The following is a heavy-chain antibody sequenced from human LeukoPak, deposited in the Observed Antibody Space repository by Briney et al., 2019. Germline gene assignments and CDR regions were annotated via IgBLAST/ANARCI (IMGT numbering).Heavy chain of an antibody. V-gene: IGHV4-4*08. CDR2: IYTSGST. D-gene: IGHD3-10*01. CDR3: ARGYYGSGSSAGHAFDI. J-gene: IGHJ3*02. CDR1: GGSISSYH. Sequence: SEALSLTCTVSGGSISSYHWSWIRQPPGKGLEWIGRIYTSGSTNYNPSLKSRVTISVDTSKNQFSLKLSSVTAADTAVYYCARGYYGSGSSAGHAFDIWGQGTMVTVSS.